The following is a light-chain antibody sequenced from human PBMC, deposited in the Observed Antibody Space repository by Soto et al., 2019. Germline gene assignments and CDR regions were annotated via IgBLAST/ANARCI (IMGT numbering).Light chain of an antibody. Sequence: DIQMTQSPSSLSASVGDRVTITCRASQSIRNSLNWYQQKPGEAPKLLISGSSNLQHVVPSMFSGSGSWTDFTLTINTLQHEDFATYYCQQSFITPPLTFGPGSKVESK. V-gene: IGKV1-39*01. J-gene: IGKJ3*01. CDR3: QQSFITPPLT. CDR1: QSIRNS. CDR2: GSS.